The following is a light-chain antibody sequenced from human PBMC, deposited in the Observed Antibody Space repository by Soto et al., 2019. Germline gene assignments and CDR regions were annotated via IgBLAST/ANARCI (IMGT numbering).Light chain of an antibody. CDR3: CSYAGGSTSWV. J-gene: IGLJ3*02. Sequence: QSALTQPASVSGSPGQSITISCTETSSDVGNYNLVSWYQQHPGEAPKLMIYEGSKRPSGVSNRFSGSKSGNTASLTISGLQAEDEADYYCCSYAGGSTSWVFGGGTTLTVL. V-gene: IGLV2-23*01. CDR2: EGS. CDR1: SSDVGNYNL.